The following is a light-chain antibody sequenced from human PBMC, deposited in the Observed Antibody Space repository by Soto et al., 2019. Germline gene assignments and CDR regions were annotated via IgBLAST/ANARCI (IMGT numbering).Light chain of an antibody. CDR2: GAS. CDR3: QQYGSSAWG. Sequence: EIVLTQSPGTLSLSPGERATLSCRASQSVSSSYLAWYQQKPGQAPRLLIYGASSRATGIPDRFSGSGSGTDFTLTISRLEPEDCAVYYCQQYGSSAWGFGQGSKVDLK. J-gene: IGKJ1*01. V-gene: IGKV3-20*01. CDR1: QSVSSSY.